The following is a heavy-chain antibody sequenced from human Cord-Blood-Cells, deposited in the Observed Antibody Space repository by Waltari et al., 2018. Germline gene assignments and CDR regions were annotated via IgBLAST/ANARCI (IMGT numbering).Heavy chain of an antibody. J-gene: IGHJ3*02. D-gene: IGHD2-21*01. CDR2: INPNSGGT. CDR3: ARDQCGGDCYDAFDI. V-gene: IGHV1-2*04. Sequence: QVQLVQSGAEGKKPGASVQVSCTASGYTFTGYYIHWVRQAPGQGLEWMGWINPNSGGTNYAQKFQGWVTMTRDTSISTAYMELSRLRSDDTAVYYCARDQCGGDCYDAFDIWGQGTMVTVSS. CDR1: GYTFTGYY.